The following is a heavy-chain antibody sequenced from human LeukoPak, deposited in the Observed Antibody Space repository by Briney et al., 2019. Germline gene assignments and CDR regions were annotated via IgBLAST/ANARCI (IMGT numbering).Heavy chain of an antibody. J-gene: IGHJ3*02. Sequence: SETLSLTCTVSGGSISSGGYYWRWIRQHPGKGLEWIGYIYYSGSTYYNPSLKSRVTISVDTSKNQFSLKLSSVTAADTAVYYCASRNHYYDSSGYYYVWAFDIWGQGTMVTVSS. CDR2: IYYSGST. CDR1: GGSISSGGYY. D-gene: IGHD3-22*01. V-gene: IGHV4-31*03. CDR3: ASRNHYYDSSGYYYVWAFDI.